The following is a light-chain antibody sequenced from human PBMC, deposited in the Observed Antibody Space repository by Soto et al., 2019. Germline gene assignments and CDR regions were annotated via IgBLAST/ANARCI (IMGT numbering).Light chain of an antibody. CDR2: EAL. J-gene: IGKJ3*01. V-gene: IGKV3-11*01. CDR3: QQYGDSPLT. CDR1: RSISTY. Sequence: ETVLTQSPATLSLSPGERATLSCRASRSISTYLAWYQQKPGQAPRLLIYEALNRATGIPARFSGSGSGTDFTLTISSLEPEDFAVYYCQQYGDSPLTFGPGTRIDFK.